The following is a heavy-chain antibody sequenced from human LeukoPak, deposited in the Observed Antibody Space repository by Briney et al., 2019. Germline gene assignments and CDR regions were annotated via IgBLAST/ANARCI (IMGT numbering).Heavy chain of an antibody. V-gene: IGHV1-69*13. CDR1: GYTFTSYD. CDR3: AVDVEMATTKTDDAFDI. J-gene: IGHJ3*02. CDR2: IIPIFGTA. D-gene: IGHD5-24*01. Sequence: SVKVSCKASGYTFTSYDINWVRQAPGQGLEWMGGIIPIFGTANYAQKFQGRVTITADESTSTAYMELSSLRSEDTAVYYCAVDVEMATTKTDDAFDIWGQGTMVTVSS.